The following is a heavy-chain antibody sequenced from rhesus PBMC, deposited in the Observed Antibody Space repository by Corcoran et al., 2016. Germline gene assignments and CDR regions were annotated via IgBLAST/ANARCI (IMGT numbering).Heavy chain of an antibody. CDR1: GYSINSGYG. CDR3: ARDWERQPFDY. Sequence: QLQLQESGPGLVQPSETLSLTCAVSGYSINSGYGWTWIRQPPGKGLEWIGYISYTGSTTYNPSLKSRVTISRDTSKNRFSLTLSSVTAADTAVYYCARDWERQPFDYWGQGVLVTVSS. D-gene: IGHD6-25*01. CDR2: ISYTGST. J-gene: IGHJ4*01. V-gene: IGHV4-122*02.